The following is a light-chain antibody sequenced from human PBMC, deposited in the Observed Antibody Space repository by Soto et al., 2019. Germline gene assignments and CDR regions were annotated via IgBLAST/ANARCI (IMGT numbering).Light chain of an antibody. Sequence: QTVVTQSPSASASLGASVKLTCTLSSGYSTNAIAWHHQQSEKGPRFLMKINYDGTHSKGDGFFDRFSGSSSGAERHLSISSLQSEDDADYSCQSLGTGIQVFGGGTKLTVL. CDR3: QSLGTGIQV. J-gene: IGLJ3*02. CDR1: SGYSTNA. CDR2: INYDGTH. V-gene: IGLV4-69*01.